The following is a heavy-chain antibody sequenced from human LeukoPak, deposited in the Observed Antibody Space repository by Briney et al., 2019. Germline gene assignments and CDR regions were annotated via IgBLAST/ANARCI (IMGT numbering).Heavy chain of an antibody. CDR1: GYTFTGYY. J-gene: IGHJ4*02. Sequence: ASVKVSCKASGYTFTGYYMHWVRQAPGQGLEWMGWINPNSGGTNYAQKLQGRVTMTRDTSISTAYMELSRLRCQDTAVYYCAAATVVNDFSWGNYWGQGTLVTVSS. D-gene: IGHD4-23*01. CDR3: AAATVVNDFSWGNY. V-gene: IGHV1-2*02. CDR2: INPNSGGT.